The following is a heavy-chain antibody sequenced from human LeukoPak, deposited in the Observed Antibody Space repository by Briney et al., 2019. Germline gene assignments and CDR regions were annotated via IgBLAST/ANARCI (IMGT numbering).Heavy chain of an antibody. Sequence: ASVKASCKASGYTFASNYMHWVRQAPGQGLEWMGIINPNGGSTNYAQKFQGRVTLTRDMSTSTVYMELSSLRSEDTAVYYCARGGSTGPHWFDPWGQGTLVTVSS. CDR2: INPNGGST. D-gene: IGHD2-8*02. J-gene: IGHJ5*02. CDR1: GYTFASNY. CDR3: ARGGSTGPHWFDP. V-gene: IGHV1-46*01.